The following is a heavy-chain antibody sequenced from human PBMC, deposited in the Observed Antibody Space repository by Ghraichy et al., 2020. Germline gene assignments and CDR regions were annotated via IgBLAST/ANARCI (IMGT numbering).Heavy chain of an antibody. J-gene: IGHJ3*01. D-gene: IGHD3-16*01. CDR2: ISPGDSKT. V-gene: IGHV5-51*01. Sequence: GESLNISCKASGYTFNAYWIAWVRQMPGKGLEWIAIISPGDSKTKYNASFQGQVTISADMSVSTVNLQRRSLQSSDTAIYYCARLNGGSLLLGDALDVWGQGTMVTVSS. CDR1: GYTFNAYW. CDR3: ARLNGGSLLLGDALDV.